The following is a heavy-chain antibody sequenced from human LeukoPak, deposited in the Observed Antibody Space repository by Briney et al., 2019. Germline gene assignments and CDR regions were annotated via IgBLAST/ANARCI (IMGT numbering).Heavy chain of an antibody. CDR3: AKDIGTMIVVVIAAFDI. V-gene: IGHV3-23*01. Sequence: GGSLRLSCAASGFTVSSNYMSWVRQAPGKGLEWVSAISGSGGSTYYADSVKGRFTISRDNSKNTLYLQMNSLRAEDTAVYYCAKDIGTMIVVVIAAFDIWGQGTMVTVSS. CDR1: GFTVSSNY. J-gene: IGHJ3*02. CDR2: ISGSGGST. D-gene: IGHD3-22*01.